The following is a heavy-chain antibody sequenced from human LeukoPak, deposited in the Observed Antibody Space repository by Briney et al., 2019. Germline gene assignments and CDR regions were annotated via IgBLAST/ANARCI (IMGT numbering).Heavy chain of an antibody. J-gene: IGHJ4*02. CDR2: MYYSGCT. CDR1: GGSISSYY. V-gene: IGHV4-59*01. Sequence: SETLSLTCTVSGGSISSYYWSWIRQPPGKGLEWIGYMYYSGCTNHNPSLKSRVTISVDTSKNQFSLKLSSVTAADTAVYYCARAWATDYFDYWGQGTLVTVSS. CDR3: ARAWATDYFDY.